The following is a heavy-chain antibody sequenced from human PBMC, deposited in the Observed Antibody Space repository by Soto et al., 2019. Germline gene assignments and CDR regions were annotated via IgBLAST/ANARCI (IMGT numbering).Heavy chain of an antibody. CDR2: IYSNGGST. Sequence: GGALRLSCSASGFTFSNYAMHWVRQAPGKGLEYVSAIYSNGGSTFYADSVRGRFTISRDNSKNTLYLQMSSLRAEDTAVYYCVKDRYYYDSSAYRSAYWGQGTLVTVSS. J-gene: IGHJ4*02. D-gene: IGHD3-22*01. CDR1: GFTFSNYA. CDR3: VKDRYYYDSSAYRSAY. V-gene: IGHV3-64D*06.